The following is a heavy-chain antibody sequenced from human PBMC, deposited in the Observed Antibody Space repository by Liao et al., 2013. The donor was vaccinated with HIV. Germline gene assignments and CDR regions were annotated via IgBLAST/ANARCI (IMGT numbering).Heavy chain of an antibody. J-gene: IGHJ6*03. CDR2: IYHSGST. CDR3: ARGRGIDHYYYYMDV. Sequence: QLQLQESGSGLVKPSQTLSLTCAVSGGSITSGGYSWNWIRQPPGKGLEWIGYIYHSGSTYYNPSLKSRVTISLDPSKNQFSLSLKSVTAADTAVYYCARGRGIDHYYYYMDVWGKGTTVTVSS. D-gene: IGHD3-16*01. CDR1: GGSITSGGYS. V-gene: IGHV4-30-2*01.